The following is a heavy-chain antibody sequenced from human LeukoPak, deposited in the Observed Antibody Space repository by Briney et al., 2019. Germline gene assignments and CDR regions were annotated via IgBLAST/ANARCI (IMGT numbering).Heavy chain of an antibody. CDR1: GYNFPAYF. CDR3: VRDLMTTQTWDFDY. V-gene: IGHV1-2*02. J-gene: IGHJ4*02. CDR2: INPNSGAT. D-gene: IGHD3-16*01. Sequence: GASVKVSCKAAGYNFPAYFMHWVRQAPGQGLEWMAWINPNSGATNYAQRFQGRVTVTRDTSISTAYMELSSLESDDTAMYYCVRDLMTTQTWDFDYWGQGTLVSVSS.